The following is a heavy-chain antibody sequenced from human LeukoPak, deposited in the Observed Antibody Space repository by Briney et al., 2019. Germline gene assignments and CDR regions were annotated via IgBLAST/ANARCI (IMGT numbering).Heavy chain of an antibody. CDR2: ISYDGSNK. D-gene: IGHD2-2*01. V-gene: IGHV3-30*18. Sequence: SGGSLRLSCAASGFTFSSYGMHWVRQAPGKGLEWVAVISYDGSNKYYADSVKGRFTISRDNSKNTLYLQMNSLRAEDTAVYYCAKGPVGATFYYYYGMDVWGQGTTVTVSS. CDR1: GFTFSSYG. CDR3: AKGPVGATFYYYYGMDV. J-gene: IGHJ6*02.